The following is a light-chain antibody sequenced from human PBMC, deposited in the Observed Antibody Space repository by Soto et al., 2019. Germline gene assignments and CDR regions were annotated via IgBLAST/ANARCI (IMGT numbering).Light chain of an antibody. Sequence: QSALTQPPSASGTPGQRVTISCSGSSSNIGSNYVYWYQQLPGTAPKLLIYRNNQRPSGVPDRFSGYKSGTSASLAISGLRSEDEADYYCAAWDDSLSGYVVFGGGTKLTVL. CDR2: RNN. J-gene: IGLJ2*01. CDR1: SSNIGSNY. CDR3: AAWDDSLSGYVV. V-gene: IGLV1-47*01.